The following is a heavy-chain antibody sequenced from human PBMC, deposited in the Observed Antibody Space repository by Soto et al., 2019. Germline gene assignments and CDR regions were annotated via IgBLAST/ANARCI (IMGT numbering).Heavy chain of an antibody. CDR2: IYWDDDK. J-gene: IGHJ4*02. CDR1: GFSLSTSGVG. Sequence: GSGPTLVNPTQTLTLTCTFSGFSLSTSGVGVGWIRQPPGKALEWLALIYWDDDKRYSPSLKSRLTITKDTSKNQVVLTMTNMDPVDTATYYCALTYQQLAYNYFDYWGQGTLVTVSS. D-gene: IGHD6-13*01. V-gene: IGHV2-5*02. CDR3: ALTYQQLAYNYFDY.